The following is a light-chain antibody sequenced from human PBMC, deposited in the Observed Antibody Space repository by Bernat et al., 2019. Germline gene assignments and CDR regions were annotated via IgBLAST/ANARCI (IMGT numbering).Light chain of an antibody. CDR1: QSVSSSY. J-gene: IGKJ4*01. CDR2: GAS. V-gene: IGKV3-20*01. Sequence: EIVLAQSPGTLSLSPGERATLSCRASQSVSSSYLAWYQQKPGQAPRLLIYGASSRATGVPDRFSGSGSGTDFTLTITRLEPEEFAVYYCQQYGRLPLTFGGGTKVESK. CDR3: QQYGRLPLT.